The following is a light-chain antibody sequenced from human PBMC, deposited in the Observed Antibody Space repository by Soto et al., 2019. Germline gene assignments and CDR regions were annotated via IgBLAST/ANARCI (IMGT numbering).Light chain of an antibody. CDR2: WAS. V-gene: IGKV4-1*01. J-gene: IGKJ1*01. CDR1: QSLLNSFYNKNY. Sequence: IVMTQSPESLAVSLGERATINCKSSQSLLNSFYNKNYLAWYQQKPGQPPQLLIYWASTRESGVPDRFSGSGSGTDFTLTISSLQAEDVAVYYCQQYYSTPWTFGQGTKVEIK. CDR3: QQYYSTPWT.